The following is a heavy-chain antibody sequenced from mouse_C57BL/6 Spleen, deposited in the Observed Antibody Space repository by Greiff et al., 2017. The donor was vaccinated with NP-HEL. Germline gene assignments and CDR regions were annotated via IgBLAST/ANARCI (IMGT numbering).Heavy chain of an antibody. D-gene: IGHD2-2*01. V-gene: IGHV14-1*01. CDR1: GFNIKDYY. J-gene: IGHJ3*01. CDR3: TTWRRVTGERFAY. CDR2: IDPEDGDT. Sequence: EVQLQQSGAELVRPGASVKLSCTASGFNIKDYYMHWVKQRPEQGLEWIGRIDPEDGDTEYAPKFQGKATMTADTSSNTAYLQLSSLTSEDTAVYYCTTWRRVTGERFAYWGQGTLVTVSA.